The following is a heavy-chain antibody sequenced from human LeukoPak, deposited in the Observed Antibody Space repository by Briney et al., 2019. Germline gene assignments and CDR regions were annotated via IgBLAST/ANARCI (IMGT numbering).Heavy chain of an antibody. D-gene: IGHD2-2*01. CDR2: IRSKAYGGTT. V-gene: IGHV3-49*04. Sequence: GALRLSCTASGFTFGDYAMSWVRQAPGKGLEWVGFIRSKAYGGTTEYAASVKGRFTISRDDSKSIAYLQMNSLKTEDTAVYYCTREEIGYCSSTSCYHFDYWGQGTLVTVSS. J-gene: IGHJ4*02. CDR3: TREEIGYCSSTSCYHFDY. CDR1: GFTFGDYA.